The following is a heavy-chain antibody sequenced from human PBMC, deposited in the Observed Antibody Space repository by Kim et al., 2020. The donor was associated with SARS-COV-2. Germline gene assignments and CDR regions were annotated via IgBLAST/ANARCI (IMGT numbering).Heavy chain of an antibody. J-gene: IGHJ5*02. Sequence: GGSLRLSCAASGFTFNSYWMQWVRQAPGKGLVWVSRINSEGSSTRHADSVKGRFTISRDNAKNTLYLQMNSLRAEDTAVYYCARDPTYCSGGSCYSNGFDPWGQGTLVTVSS. V-gene: IGHV3-74*01. CDR1: GFTFNSYW. D-gene: IGHD2-15*01. CDR3: ARDPTYCSGGSCYSNGFDP. CDR2: INSEGSST.